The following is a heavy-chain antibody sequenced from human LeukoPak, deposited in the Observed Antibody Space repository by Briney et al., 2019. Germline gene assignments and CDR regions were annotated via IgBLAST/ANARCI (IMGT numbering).Heavy chain of an antibody. CDR3: ARDGGGSLLTGYYSNWFDP. CDR1: GFTFSSYG. Sequence: GGSLRLSCAASGFTFSSYGMHWVRQAPGKGLEWVADIWYDGSNIYYADSVKGRFTISRDNSKNTLYLQMNSLRAEDTAVYYSARDGGGSLLTGYYSNWFDPWGQGTLVTVSS. V-gene: IGHV3-33*01. CDR2: IWYDGSNI. D-gene: IGHD3-9*01. J-gene: IGHJ5*02.